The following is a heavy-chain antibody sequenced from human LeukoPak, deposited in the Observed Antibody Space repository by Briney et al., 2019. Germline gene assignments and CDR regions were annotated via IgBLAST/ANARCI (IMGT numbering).Heavy chain of an antibody. V-gene: IGHV3-23*01. D-gene: IGHD2-15*01. CDR2: ISGSGGST. CDR1: GFTFSSYA. Sequence: GGSLRLSCAASGFTFSSYAMSWVRQAPGKGLEWVSAISGSGGSTYYADSVKGRFTISRDNSKNTLYLQMNSLRAEDTAVYYCAKDIVVVVAATTDYWGQGTLVTVSS. CDR3: AKDIVVVVAATTDY. J-gene: IGHJ4*02.